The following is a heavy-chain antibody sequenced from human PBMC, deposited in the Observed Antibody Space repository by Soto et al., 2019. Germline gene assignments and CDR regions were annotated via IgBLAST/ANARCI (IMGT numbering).Heavy chain of an antibody. CDR3: ATSHTRGIWYFDL. V-gene: IGHV4-59*11. CDR1: SGSTSGPY. J-gene: IGHJ2*01. D-gene: IGHD3-10*01. CDR2: IDPLDRT. Sequence: QVELQESGPGLVKPSETLSLTCTVSSGSTSGPYRSWLRQPPGKPLEWIGYIDPLDRTNYNPSLKSRVTISGDKANRQFSLKLASLTAADTAVYYCATSHTRGIWYFDLWGRGTLVTVSS.